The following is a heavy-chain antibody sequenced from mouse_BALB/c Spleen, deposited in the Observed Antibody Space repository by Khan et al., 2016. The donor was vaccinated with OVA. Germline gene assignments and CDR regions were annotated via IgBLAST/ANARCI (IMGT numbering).Heavy chain of an antibody. V-gene: IGHV1-9*01. Sequence: QVQLKQSGDELMKPGASVKISCKATGYTFSNYWIEWLKQRPGHGLEWIGEILPGSGNTNYNEKFKGKATFTADTSSNTADMQLSSLTSEDSAVYYCAPNWFWFAYWGQGTLVTVSA. J-gene: IGHJ3*01. CDR1: GYTFSNYW. CDR3: APNWFWFAY. D-gene: IGHD4-1*01. CDR2: ILPGSGNT.